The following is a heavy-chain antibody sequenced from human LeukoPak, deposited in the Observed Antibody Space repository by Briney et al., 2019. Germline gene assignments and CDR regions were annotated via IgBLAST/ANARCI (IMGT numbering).Heavy chain of an antibody. Sequence: GGSLRLSCAASGFTFSDHYMDWVRQAPGKGLEWVGRTRNKTDSCTTDYAASVKGRFSISRDDSQNSLFLQMNSLKTEDTAVYYCARDTRDGIDYWGQGTLVTVSS. CDR2: TRNKTDSCTT. CDR3: ARDTRDGIDY. V-gene: IGHV3-72*01. J-gene: IGHJ4*02. D-gene: IGHD5-24*01. CDR1: GFTFSDHY.